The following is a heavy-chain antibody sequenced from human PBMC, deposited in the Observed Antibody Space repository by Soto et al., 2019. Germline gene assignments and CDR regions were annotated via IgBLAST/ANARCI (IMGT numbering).Heavy chain of an antibody. D-gene: IGHD3-22*01. J-gene: IGHJ3*02. CDR2: IIPIFGTA. CDR1: GGTFSSYA. V-gene: IGHV1-69*01. CDR3: ARERRPTYYYDSSGYGDAFDI. Sequence: QVQLVQSGAEVKKPGSSVKVSCKASGGTFSSYAISWVRQAPGQGLEWMGGIIPIFGTANYAQKFQGRVTITADESTSTAYMELSSLRSEDTAVYYCARERRPTYYYDSSGYGDAFDIWGQGTMVTVSS.